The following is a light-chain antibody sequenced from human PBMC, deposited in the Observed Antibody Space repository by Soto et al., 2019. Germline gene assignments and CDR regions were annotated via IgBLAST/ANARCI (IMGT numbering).Light chain of an antibody. CDR1: SSDVGGYNY. CDR3: SSYTSSFYV. Sequence: QSVLTQPASVSGSPGRSITISCTGTSSDVGGYNYVSWYQQHPGKAPKLMIYDVSNRPSGVSNRFSGSKSGNTASLTISGLQAEDEADYYCSSYTSSFYVFGTGTKVTVL. J-gene: IGLJ1*01. V-gene: IGLV2-14*01. CDR2: DVS.